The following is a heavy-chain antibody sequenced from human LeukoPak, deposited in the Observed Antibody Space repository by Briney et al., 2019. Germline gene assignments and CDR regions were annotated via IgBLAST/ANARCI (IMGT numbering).Heavy chain of an antibody. J-gene: IGHJ5*02. D-gene: IGHD2-21*01. CDR2: VFYIGNT. Sequence: PSQTLSLTCTVSGGSISSGGYYWSWIRQHPGKGLEWIGHVFYIGNTNYNPALKSRVTLSVDTSKNQFSLKLNSVTAADSAVYYCARYIAAFNWFDPWGQGTLVTVSS. CDR1: GGSISSGGYY. CDR3: ARYIAAFNWFDP. V-gene: IGHV4-31*03.